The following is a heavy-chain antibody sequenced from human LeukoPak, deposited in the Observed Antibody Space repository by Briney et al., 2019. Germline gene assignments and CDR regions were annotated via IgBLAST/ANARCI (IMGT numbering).Heavy chain of an antibody. CDR2: ISGSGGST. CDR3: ANQIVGATWPGFDH. Sequence: GGSLRLSCAASGFTFSSYAMSWVRQAPGKGLEWVSAISGSGGSTYYADSVKGRFTISRDNSKNTLYLQMNSLRAEDTAVYYCANQIVGATWPGFDHWGQGTLVTVSS. D-gene: IGHD1-26*01. J-gene: IGHJ4*02. CDR1: GFTFSSYA. V-gene: IGHV3-23*01.